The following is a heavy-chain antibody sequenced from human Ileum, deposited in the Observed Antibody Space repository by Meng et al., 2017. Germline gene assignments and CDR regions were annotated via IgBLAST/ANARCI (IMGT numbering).Heavy chain of an antibody. CDR3: VHRLVAAQHWFDP. J-gene: IGHJ5*02. Sequence: QITLKESGPTLVEPTETLTLTCTFSGFSLNTVGVGVGWIRQPPGKALEWLALICWDDEYRYSPSLRSRLTITKDTSRNQVVLRMTNVAPVDAGTYYCVHRLVAAQHWFDPWGQGTLVTVSS. V-gene: IGHV2-5*02. D-gene: IGHD6-6*01. CDR1: GFSLNTVGVG. CDR2: ICWDDEY.